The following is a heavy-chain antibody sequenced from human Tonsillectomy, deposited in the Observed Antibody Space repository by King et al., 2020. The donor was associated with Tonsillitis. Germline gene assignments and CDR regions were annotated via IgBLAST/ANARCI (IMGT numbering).Heavy chain of an antibody. V-gene: IGHV6-1*01. CDR1: GDSVSNNSAA. CDR2: TYYRSKWYN. J-gene: IGHJ6*02. Sequence: VQLQQSGPGLVKPSQTLSLTCAISGDSVSNNSAAWNWIRQSPSRGLEWLGRTYYRSKWYNDYAGSVKSRITINPDTSKNQFSLQLNSVTPEDTAIYYCPRGGGRYRYRYYSYHGMDVWGQGTTVTVSS. CDR3: PRGGGRYRYRYYSYHGMDV. D-gene: IGHD1-26*01.